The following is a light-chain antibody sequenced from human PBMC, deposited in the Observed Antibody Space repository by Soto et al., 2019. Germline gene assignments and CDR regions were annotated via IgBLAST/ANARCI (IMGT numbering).Light chain of an antibody. CDR3: QQYDNGLIT. V-gene: IGKV1-33*01. J-gene: IGKJ1*01. CDR2: DAS. Sequence: DIQMTQSPSSLSASVGDRISITCQASHDIRKYLNWYQLKPGIAPKLLIYDASNLEPGVPSRFSASGYGTDFTLTISSLQPEDFATYYCQQYDNGLITFGQGTKVDIK. CDR1: HDIRKY.